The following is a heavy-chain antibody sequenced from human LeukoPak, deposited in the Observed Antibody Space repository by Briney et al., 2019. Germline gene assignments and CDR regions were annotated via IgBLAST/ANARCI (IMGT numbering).Heavy chain of an antibody. CDR2: INPNSGGT. CDR1: GYTFTGYY. CDR3: ARLCGGECYSPASDY. D-gene: IGHD2-21*01. J-gene: IGHJ4*02. Sequence: ASVKVSCKASGYTFTGYYMHWVRQAPGQGLEWMGWINPNSGGTNYAQKFQGRVTMTRDTSISTAYMELSSLRSDDTAVYYCARLCGGECYSPASDYWGQGTLVTVSS. V-gene: IGHV1-2*02.